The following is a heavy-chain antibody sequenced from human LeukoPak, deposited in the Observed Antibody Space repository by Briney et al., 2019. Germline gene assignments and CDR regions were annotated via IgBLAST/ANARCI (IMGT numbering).Heavy chain of an antibody. V-gene: IGHV3-48*03. CDR2: ISSTSYSI. D-gene: IGHD7-27*01. Sequence: AGGSLRLSCATSGFTFRSYEANWVRQAPGKGLEWISYISSTSYSIYYADSVKGRFTISRDNAKSALYLQVDSLRVEDTGLYYCATSLGPRDYWGQGILVTVSS. CDR1: GFTFRSYE. J-gene: IGHJ4*02. CDR3: ATSLGPRDY.